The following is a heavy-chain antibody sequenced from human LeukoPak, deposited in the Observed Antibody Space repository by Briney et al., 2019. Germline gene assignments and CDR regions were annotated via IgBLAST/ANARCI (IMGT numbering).Heavy chain of an antibody. CDR2: IWFDGIRK. CDR3: ARDLEDSSPFGAFDM. J-gene: IGHJ3*02. CDR1: GFTFSNYG. Sequence: GGSLRLSCAASGFTFSNYGMHWVRQVPGKGLEWVAAIWFDGIRKYYANSVKGRLTVSRDNSKNTLYLQMNSLRAEDTAVYYCARDLEDSSPFGAFDMWGQGTMVTVSS. V-gene: IGHV3-33*01. D-gene: IGHD3-22*01.